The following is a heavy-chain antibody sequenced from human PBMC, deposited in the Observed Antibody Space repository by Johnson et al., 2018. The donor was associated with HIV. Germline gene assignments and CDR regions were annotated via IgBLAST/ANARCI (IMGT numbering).Heavy chain of an antibody. V-gene: IGHV3-66*02. CDR2: IYCGGRT. J-gene: IGHJ3*02. CDR1: GFSVSSNY. CDR3: ARGPILEWLSGDGFDM. Sequence: VQLVESGGGLVKPGGSLRLSCAASGFSVSSNYMSWVRQAPGKGLAWVSSIYCGGRTYYADSVKGRFSISRDTSKNTLDLQMNSLRAEDTAVKSCARGPILEWLSGDGFDMRGQGTKVTV. D-gene: IGHD3-3*01.